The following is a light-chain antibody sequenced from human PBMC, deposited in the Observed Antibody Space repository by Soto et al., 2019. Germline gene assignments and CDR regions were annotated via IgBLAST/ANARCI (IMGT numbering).Light chain of an antibody. Sequence: EIVLTQFPATLSLSPGERATLSCRASQSVSTFLAWYQQKPGQAPRLVVYDASKRATGIPARFSGSGSGTDFTLTISSLEPEDVAVYYCQQRSSWRVTVGGGTKVEIK. CDR1: QSVSTF. CDR2: DAS. J-gene: IGKJ4*01. V-gene: IGKV3-11*01. CDR3: QQRSSWRVT.